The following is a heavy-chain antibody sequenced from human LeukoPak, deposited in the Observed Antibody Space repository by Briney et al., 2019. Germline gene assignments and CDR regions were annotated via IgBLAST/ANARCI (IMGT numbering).Heavy chain of an antibody. CDR3: ARHGGAGSWFHFDY. J-gene: IGHJ4*02. Sequence: PSETLSLTCTVSGGSISSSTFYWGWIRQPPGKGLEWIGTIYYSGNTYVNPSLNSRVTISVDTSKNQFSLGLRSVTAADTAVYYCARHGGAGSWFHFDYWGQGTLVIVSS. D-gene: IGHD6-13*01. CDR1: GGSISSSTFY. V-gene: IGHV4-39*01. CDR2: IYYSGNT.